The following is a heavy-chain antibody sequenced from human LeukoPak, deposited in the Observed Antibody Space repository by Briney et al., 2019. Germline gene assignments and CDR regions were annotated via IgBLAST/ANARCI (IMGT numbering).Heavy chain of an antibody. J-gene: IGHJ5*02. CDR3: AKGGGSTSHWFDP. V-gene: IGHV3-9*01. CDR1: GFTFDDYA. Sequence: PGRSLRLSCAASGFTFDDYAMHWVRQAPGKGLEWVSGISWNSGSIGYADSVKGRFTISRDNAKNSLYLQMNSLRAEDTALYYCAKGGGSTSHWFDPWGQGTLVTVSS. D-gene: IGHD2-2*01. CDR2: ISWNSGSI.